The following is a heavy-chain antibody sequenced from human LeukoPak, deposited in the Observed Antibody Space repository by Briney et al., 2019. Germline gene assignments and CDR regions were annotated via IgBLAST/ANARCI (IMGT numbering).Heavy chain of an antibody. Sequence: GGSLRLSCAASGFSFSSYAMTWARQAPVKGLEWVSAISGDGTRTYYADSVKGRLTTSRDNSKNTLYLEMSSLRVEDTAIYYCAKWPEGAMDYFDYWGQGTLVTVSS. J-gene: IGHJ4*02. D-gene: IGHD3-16*01. CDR2: ISGDGTRT. V-gene: IGHV3-23*01. CDR1: GFSFSSYA. CDR3: AKWPEGAMDYFDY.